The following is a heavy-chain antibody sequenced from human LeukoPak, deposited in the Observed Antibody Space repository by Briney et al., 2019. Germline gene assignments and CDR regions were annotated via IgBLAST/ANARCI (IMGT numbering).Heavy chain of an antibody. CDR3: ASPYPGIAAAANSYYYGMDV. J-gene: IGHJ6*02. CDR2: IIPILGTT. CDR1: GGSLSNHA. Sequence: GASVKVSCKASGGSLSNHAINWVRQAPGQGLEWMGRIIPILGTTNYAQKFHGRVTIAADKFTSTVYMELSSLRSEDTAVYYCASPYPGIAAAANSYYYGMDVWGQGTTVTVSS. D-gene: IGHD6-13*01. V-gene: IGHV1-69*04.